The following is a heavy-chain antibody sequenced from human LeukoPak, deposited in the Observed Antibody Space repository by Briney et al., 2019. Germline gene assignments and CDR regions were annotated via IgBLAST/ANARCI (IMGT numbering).Heavy chain of an antibody. J-gene: IGHJ4*02. CDR1: EFSVGSNY. CDR3: ARARSSSSFDY. Sequence: GGSLRLSCAASEFSVGSNYMTWVRQAPGKGLEWVSLIYSGGSTYYADSVKGRFTISRDNSKNTLYLQMNSLRAEDTAVYYCARARSSSSFDYWGQGTLVTVSS. CDR2: IYSGGST. V-gene: IGHV3-66*01. D-gene: IGHD6-6*01.